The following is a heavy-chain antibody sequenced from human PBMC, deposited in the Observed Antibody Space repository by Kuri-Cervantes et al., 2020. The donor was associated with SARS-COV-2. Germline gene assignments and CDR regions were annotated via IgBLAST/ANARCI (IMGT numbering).Heavy chain of an antibody. CDR2: ISSSSSYI. D-gene: IGHD2-15*01. CDR1: GFTLSSYS. V-gene: IGHV3-21*04. J-gene: IGHJ4*02. Sequence: GESLKISCAASGFTLSSYSMNWVRQAPGKGLEWVSSISSSSSYIYYADSVKGRFTISRDNAKNSLYLQMNSLRSDDTAVYYRARDSKTGYCSGGSCHPNDYWGQGTLVTVSS. CDR3: ARDSKTGYCSGGSCHPNDY.